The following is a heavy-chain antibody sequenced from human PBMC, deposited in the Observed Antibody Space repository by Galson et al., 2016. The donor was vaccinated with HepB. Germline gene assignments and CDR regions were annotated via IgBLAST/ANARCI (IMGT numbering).Heavy chain of an antibody. J-gene: IGHJ3*02. V-gene: IGHV1-46*01. Sequence: SVKVSCKASGYPFTSYYIHWVRQAPGQGLEWMGMINPGGGGTTYAQQFQGRVTLARDTSTTTIYMELRSLRSEDTAMYYCARARGGYESIPPQRAFEIWGQGTMVTVSS. D-gene: IGHD3-16*01. CDR2: INPGGGGT. CDR1: GYPFTSYY. CDR3: ARARGGYESIPPQRAFEI.